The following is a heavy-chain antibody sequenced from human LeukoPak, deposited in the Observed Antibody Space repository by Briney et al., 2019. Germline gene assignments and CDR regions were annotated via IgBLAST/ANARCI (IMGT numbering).Heavy chain of an antibody. CDR3: ARVFDYDILTGYAWFDP. CDR2: IYYSGNT. Sequence: PSGTLSLTCAVSDGSISSSNWWTWVRQPPGKGLEWIGYIYYSGNTNYNPSLKSRVTISVDTSKNQFSLKLSSVTAADTAVYYCARVFDYDILTGYAWFDPWGQGTLVTVSS. J-gene: IGHJ5*02. D-gene: IGHD3-9*01. V-gene: IGHV4-4*02. CDR1: DGSISSSNW.